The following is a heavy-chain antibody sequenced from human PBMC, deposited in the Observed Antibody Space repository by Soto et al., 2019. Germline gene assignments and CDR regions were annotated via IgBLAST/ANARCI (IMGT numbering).Heavy chain of an antibody. V-gene: IGHV3-53*04. CDR1: GFTVSSNY. J-gene: IGHJ4*02. CDR2: IYSGGST. D-gene: IGHD5-12*01. Sequence: GGSLRLSCAASGFTVSSNYMSWVRQAPGKGLEWVSVIYSGGSTYYADSVKGRFTISRPNSKNTLYLQMNSLRAEDTAVYYCARVYSGYDWYFDYWGQGTLVTVSS. CDR3: ARVYSGYDWYFDY.